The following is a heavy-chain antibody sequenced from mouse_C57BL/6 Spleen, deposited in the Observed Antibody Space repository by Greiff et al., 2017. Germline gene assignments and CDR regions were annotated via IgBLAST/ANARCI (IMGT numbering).Heavy chain of an antibody. D-gene: IGHD1-1*01. CDR2: IDPETGGT. CDR3: TKRGAYGRTHYFDY. CDR1: GYTFTDYE. Sequence: VQLQQSGAELVRPGASVTLSCKASGYTFTDYEMHWVKQTPVHGLEWIGAIDPETGGTAYNQKFKGKAILTADKSSSTAYMELRSLTSEDSAVYYCTKRGAYGRTHYFDYWGQGTTLTVSS. J-gene: IGHJ2*01. V-gene: IGHV1-15*01.